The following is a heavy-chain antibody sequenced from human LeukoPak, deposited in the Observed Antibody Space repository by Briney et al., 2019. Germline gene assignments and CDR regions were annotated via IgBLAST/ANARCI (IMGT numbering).Heavy chain of an antibody. J-gene: IGHJ3*02. V-gene: IGHV4-59*06. CDR2: IYYSGST. D-gene: IGHD5-12*01. Sequence: SETLSLTCTVSGGSISSYYWSWIRQPPGKGLEWIGYIYYSGSTYYNPSLKSRVTISVDTSKSQFSLKLSSVPAADTAVYYCARASDYRRAFDIWGLGTMVTVSS. CDR1: GGSISSYY. CDR3: ARASDYRRAFDI.